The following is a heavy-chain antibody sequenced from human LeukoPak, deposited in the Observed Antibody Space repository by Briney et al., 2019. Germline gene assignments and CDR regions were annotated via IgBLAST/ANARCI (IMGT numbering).Heavy chain of an antibody. J-gene: IGHJ4*02. D-gene: IGHD6-13*01. CDR3: AIDYGAAGDFDY. V-gene: IGHV5-10-1*01. CDR2: IDPSDSYT. CDR1: GYSFTSYW. Sequence: HGESLKISCKGSGYSFTSYWISWVRQMPGKGLEWMGRIDPSDSYTNYSPSFEGHVTISADKSISTAYLQWSSLKASDIATYYCAIDYGAAGDFDYWGQGTLVTVSS.